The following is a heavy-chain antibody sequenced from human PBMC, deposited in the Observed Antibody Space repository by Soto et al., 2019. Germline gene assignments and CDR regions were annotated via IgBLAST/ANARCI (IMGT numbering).Heavy chain of an antibody. J-gene: IGHJ4*01. CDR3: ARLAPYFRRGRARNDSPFDS. CDR2: IWHDGSKK. CDR1: GFTFSSYG. D-gene: IGHD1-1*01. V-gene: IGHV3-33*01. Sequence: QPGGSLRLSCVVSGFTFSSYGMHWVRQAPGKGLEWVAFIWHDGSKKSYVDSVKGRFTVSRDNSKMTLYLQMNGLGVEDTAVYYCARLAPYFRRGRARNDSPFDSWGQGTLVTVSS.